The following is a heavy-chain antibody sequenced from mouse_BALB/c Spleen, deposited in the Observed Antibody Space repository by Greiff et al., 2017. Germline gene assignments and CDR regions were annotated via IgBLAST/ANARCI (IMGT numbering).Heavy chain of an antibody. D-gene: IGHD2-4*01. J-gene: IGHJ2*01. CDR1: GYSFTSYW. CDR3: TRRGSTMITHFDY. CDR2: IYPGNSDT. V-gene: IGHV1-5*01. Sequence: VQLKQSGTVLARPGASVKMSCKASGYSFTSYWMHWVKQRPGQGLEWIGAIYPGNSDTSYNQKFKGKAKLTAVTSASTAYMELSSLTNEDSAVYYCTRRGSTMITHFDYWGQGTTLTVSS.